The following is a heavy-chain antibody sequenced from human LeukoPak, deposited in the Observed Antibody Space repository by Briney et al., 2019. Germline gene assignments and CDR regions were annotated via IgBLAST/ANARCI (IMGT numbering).Heavy chain of an antibody. CDR3: ARGYSGYFYY. CDR1: GFPFSSYW. CDR2: IDGEGSST. J-gene: IGHJ4*02. D-gene: IGHD5-12*01. V-gene: IGHV3-74*01. Sequence: GGSLRLSCAASGFPFSSYWMQWVRQAPGKGLVWVSRIDGEGSSTNYADSVKGRFTISRDNAKNTLYLQMNSLRAEDTAVYYCARGYSGYFYYWGQGTLVTVSS.